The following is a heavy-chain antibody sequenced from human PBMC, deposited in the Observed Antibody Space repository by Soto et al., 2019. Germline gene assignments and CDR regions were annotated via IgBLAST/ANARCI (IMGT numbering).Heavy chain of an antibody. Sequence: XESLSLACAASGFTFSSYSMNWVRQAPGKGLEWVSSISSSISYIYYADSVKGRFTISRDNAKNSLYLQMNSLRAEDTAVYYCARAPGLLRDDAFDIWGQGTMVTVPS. CDR1: GFTFSSYS. J-gene: IGHJ3*02. CDR2: ISSSISYI. D-gene: IGHD2-15*01. CDR3: ARAPGLLRDDAFDI. V-gene: IGHV3-21*01.